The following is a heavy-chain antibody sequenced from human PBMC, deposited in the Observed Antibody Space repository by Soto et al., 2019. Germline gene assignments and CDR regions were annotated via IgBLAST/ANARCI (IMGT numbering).Heavy chain of an antibody. J-gene: IGHJ6*01. CDR2: ISSTARTI. V-gene: IGHV3-48*03. Sequence: GGSLRLSCAASGFTFSRHEMHWVRQAPGKGLECVSYISSTARTIYYADSVKGRFTISRDNAKNSLYLQMNSLRAEDTAVYYCARGGVYGGDHYYTGMDVWGQGTTVTVSS. D-gene: IGHD3-3*01. CDR3: ARGGVYGGDHYYTGMDV. CDR1: GFTFSRHE.